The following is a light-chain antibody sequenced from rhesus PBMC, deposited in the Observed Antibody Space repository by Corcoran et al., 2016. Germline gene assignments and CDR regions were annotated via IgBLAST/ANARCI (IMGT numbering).Light chain of an antibody. CDR3: QHYYSTPWT. Sequence: DIQMTQSPSSLSASVGDRVTITCRASQGITNVLAWYQQKPGETPKLLIYEASSLQSGIPSRFSGSGSGTDFTLTISNLQSEDFATYYCQHYYSTPWTFGQGTKVEIK. CDR2: EAS. V-gene: IGKV1-33*02. CDR1: QGITNV. J-gene: IGKJ1*01.